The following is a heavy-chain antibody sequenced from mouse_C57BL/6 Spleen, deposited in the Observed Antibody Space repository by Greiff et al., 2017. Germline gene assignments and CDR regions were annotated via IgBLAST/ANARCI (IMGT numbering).Heavy chain of an antibody. J-gene: IGHJ2*01. V-gene: IGHV1-64*01. D-gene: IGHD2-4*01. CDR3: ARELYDYDVGY. CDR2: IHPNSGST. Sequence: QVQLQQPGAELVKPGASVKLSCKASGYTFTSYWMHWVKQRPGQGLEWIGMIHPNSGSTNYNEKFKSKATLTVDKSSSTAYMQLSSLTSEDSAVYYCARELYDYDVGYWGQGTTLTVSS. CDR1: GYTFTSYW.